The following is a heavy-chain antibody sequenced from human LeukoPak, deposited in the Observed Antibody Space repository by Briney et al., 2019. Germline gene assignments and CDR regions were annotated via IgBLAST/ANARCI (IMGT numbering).Heavy chain of an antibody. J-gene: IGHJ4*02. D-gene: IGHD3-22*01. CDR1: GYTFTGYY. CDR3: AREGLYDSSGYNDY. Sequence: ASVKVSCKASGYTFTGYYMHWVRQAPGQGLEWMGWINPNSGGTNYAQKFQGRVTMTRDTSISTAYMELSRLRSDDTAVYYCAREGLYDSSGYNDYWGQGTLVTVSS. V-gene: IGHV1-2*02. CDR2: INPNSGGT.